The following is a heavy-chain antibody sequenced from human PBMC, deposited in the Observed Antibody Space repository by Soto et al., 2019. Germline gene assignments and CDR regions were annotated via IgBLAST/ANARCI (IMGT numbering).Heavy chain of an antibody. V-gene: IGHV3-23*01. CDR1: GFTFSSYA. J-gene: IGHJ4*02. D-gene: IGHD3-3*01. Sequence: ESGGGLVQPGGSLRLSCAASGFTFSSYAMSWVRQAPGTGLEWVSAISGSGGSTYYADSVKGRFTISRDNSKNTLYLQMNSLRAEDTAVYYCAKESNVLRFLEWLTRGYYFDYWGQGTLVTVSS. CDR3: AKESNVLRFLEWLTRGYYFDY. CDR2: ISGSGGST.